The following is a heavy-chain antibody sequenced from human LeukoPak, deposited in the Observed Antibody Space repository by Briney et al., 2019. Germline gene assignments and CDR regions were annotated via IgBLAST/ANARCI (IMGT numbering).Heavy chain of an antibody. D-gene: IGHD3-22*01. CDR3: ARSSNYYDSSGQRNWFDP. CDR2: INPNSGGT. V-gene: IGHV1-2*02. CDR1: GYTFTGYY. J-gene: IGHJ5*02. Sequence: ASVKVSCKASGYTFTGYYMHWVRQAPGQGLEWMGWINPNSGGTNYAQKFQGRVIMTRDTSISTAYMELSRLRSDDTAVYYCARSSNYYDSSGQRNWFDPWGQGTLVTVSS.